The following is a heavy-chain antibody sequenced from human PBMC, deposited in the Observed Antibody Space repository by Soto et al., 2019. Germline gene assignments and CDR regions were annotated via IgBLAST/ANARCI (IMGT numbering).Heavy chain of an antibody. D-gene: IGHD2-2*01. CDR1: GFTFSSYA. CDR2: ISYDGSNK. CDR3: ARDPHCISTSCPYYYYYGIDV. J-gene: IGHJ6*02. V-gene: IGHV3-30-3*01. Sequence: PGGSLRVSCAASGFTFSSYAMHWVRQAPGKGQEWVAVISYDGSNKYYADSVKGRFTISRDNSKNTLYLQMNSLRAEDTAVYYCARDPHCISTSCPYYYYYGIDVWGQGTKVTVS.